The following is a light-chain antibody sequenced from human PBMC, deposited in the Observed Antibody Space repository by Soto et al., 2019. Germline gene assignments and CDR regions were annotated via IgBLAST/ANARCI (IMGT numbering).Light chain of an antibody. CDR1: QRFGSN. J-gene: IGKJ5*01. CDR2: GAY. Sequence: EIRVKLSAATLSVSPGERATLSCRASQRFGSNLAWYQQKPGQAPRLLIYGAYTRATGIPARFSGSGSGTDFTLTISRLEPEDAAVYYCQQYGSSPIPFGEGTRLEIK. CDR3: QQYGSSPIP. V-gene: IGKV3D-15*02.